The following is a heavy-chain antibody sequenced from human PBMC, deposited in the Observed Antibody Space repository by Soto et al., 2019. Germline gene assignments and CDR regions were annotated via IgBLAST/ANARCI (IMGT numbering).Heavy chain of an antibody. Sequence: GGSLRLSCAASGFSFTDYAMSWVRQAPGKGLEWVSSISSSGSTTYYPDSVKGRFTISRDISKNTLYLQMYSLRAEDTALYYCAKVRSARWGAFDFWGQGALVTVSS. J-gene: IGHJ3*01. CDR2: ISSSGSTT. V-gene: IGHV3-23*01. CDR1: GFSFTDYA. CDR3: AKVRSARWGAFDF. D-gene: IGHD1-26*01.